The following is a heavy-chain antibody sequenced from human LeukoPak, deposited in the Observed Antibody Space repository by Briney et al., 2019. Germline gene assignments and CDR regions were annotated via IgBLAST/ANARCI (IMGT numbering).Heavy chain of an antibody. CDR1: GFTFRNYG. J-gene: IGHJ4*02. CDR2: ISSNGGST. Sequence: SGRSLRLSCAASGFTFRNYGMHWVRQAPGKGLEYVSAISSNGGSTYYANSVKGRFTISRDNSKNTLYLQMGSLRAEDMAVYYCARGGYGDYWDFDYWGQGTLVTVSS. V-gene: IGHV3-64*01. D-gene: IGHD4-17*01. CDR3: ARGGYGDYWDFDY.